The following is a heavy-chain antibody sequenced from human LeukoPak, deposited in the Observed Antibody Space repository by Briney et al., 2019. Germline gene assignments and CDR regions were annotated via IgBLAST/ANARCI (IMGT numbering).Heavy chain of an antibody. V-gene: IGHV3-43*01. CDR2: ISWDGGST. J-gene: IGHJ4*02. CDR1: GFTFDDYT. D-gene: IGHD5-18*01. CDR3: AKDERGYSYGAPDY. Sequence: GGSLRLSCAASGFTFDDYTMHWVRQAPGKGLEWVSLISWDGGSTYYADSVKGRFTISRDNSKNSLYLQMNSLRTEDTVLYYCAKDERGYSYGAPDYWGQGTLVTVSS.